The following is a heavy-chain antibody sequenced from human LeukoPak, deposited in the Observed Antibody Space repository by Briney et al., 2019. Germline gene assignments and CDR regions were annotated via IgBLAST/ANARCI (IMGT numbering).Heavy chain of an antibody. CDR2: INPNSGGT. CDR1: GYTFTGYY. CDR3: ARNSGSVDY. Sequence: ASVKVSCKASGYTFTGYYMHWARQGPGQGLEWMGWINPNSGGTNYAQKFQGRVTMTRDASISTAYMELSRLRSDDTAVYYCARNSGSVDYWGQGTLVTVSS. J-gene: IGHJ4*02. V-gene: IGHV1-2*02. D-gene: IGHD1-26*01.